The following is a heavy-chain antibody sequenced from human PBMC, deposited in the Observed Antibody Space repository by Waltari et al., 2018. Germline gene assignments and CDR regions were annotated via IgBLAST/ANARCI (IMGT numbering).Heavy chain of an antibody. CDR1: GYAFTSYY. D-gene: IGHD1-26*01. J-gene: IGHJ4*02. CDR2: IQPNSGGT. Sequence: QVQLVQSGAEVKKPGASVKVSCKTSGYAFTSYYMHWVRQAPGQGLEWMGWIQPNSGGTNYAQKDQGRITMTRDTAISTVYMELSRLISNDTAVYYCARSYQSGSYSDYWGQGTPVTVSS. V-gene: IGHV1-2*02. CDR3: ARSYQSGSYSDY.